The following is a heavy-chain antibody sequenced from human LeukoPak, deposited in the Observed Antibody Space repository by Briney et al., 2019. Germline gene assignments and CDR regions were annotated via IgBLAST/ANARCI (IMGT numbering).Heavy chain of an antibody. CDR3: AQLYPLPLGCSSAICYSVS. V-gene: IGHV3-30*02. J-gene: IGHJ5*02. D-gene: IGHD2-2*01. Sequence: GGSLRLSCAASGFTFRNYDIHWVRQAPGKGLQWVAFMRYDGTIEHYADSVKGRFTISRDTSRNTVYLQMDSLRTEDTALYYCAQLYPLPLGCSSAICYSVSWGQGTLVTVSS. CDR2: MRYDGTIE. CDR1: GFTFRNYD.